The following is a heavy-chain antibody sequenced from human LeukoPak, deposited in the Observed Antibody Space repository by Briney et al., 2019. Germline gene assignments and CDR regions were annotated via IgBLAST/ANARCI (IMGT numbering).Heavy chain of an antibody. D-gene: IGHD3-16*01. CDR3: ATYTHWVAGDV. CDR1: GFTFSDSW. CDR2: MNQDGSAK. Sequence: GGSLRLFCGASGFTFSDSWMSWVRQAPGKGLEWVANMNQDGSAKGYVDSVKGRFTISRDNARNSLYLQMSSLRPEDTAVYYCATYTHWVAGDVWGQGTTVTVSS. J-gene: IGHJ6*02. V-gene: IGHV3-7*01.